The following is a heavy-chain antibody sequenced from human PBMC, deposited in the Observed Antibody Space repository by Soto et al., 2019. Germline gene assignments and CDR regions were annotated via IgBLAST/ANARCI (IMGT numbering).Heavy chain of an antibody. Sequence: QVQLVESGGGVVQPGRSLRLSCAASGFTFSSYGMHWVRQAPGKGLEWVAVIWYDGSNKYYADSVKGRFTISRDNSKNTLYLQMNSLRAEDTAVYYCARDPWSGAYYFDYWGQGTLVTVSS. D-gene: IGHD3-10*01. CDR1: GFTFSSYG. J-gene: IGHJ4*02. CDR2: IWYDGSNK. CDR3: ARDPWSGAYYFDY. V-gene: IGHV3-33*01.